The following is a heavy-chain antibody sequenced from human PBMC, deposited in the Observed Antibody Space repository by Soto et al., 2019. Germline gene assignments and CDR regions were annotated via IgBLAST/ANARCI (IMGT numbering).Heavy chain of an antibody. CDR2: IYYSGST. D-gene: IGHD3-9*01. CDR3: ARGYYDILTGYYNWFDP. J-gene: IGHJ5*02. Sequence: SETLSLTCTVSGGSISSYYWSWIRQPPGKGLEWIGYIYYSGSTNYNPSLKSRVTISVDTSKNQFSLKLSSVTAADTAVYYCARGYYDILTGYYNWFDPWGQGTLVTVS. CDR1: GGSISSYY. V-gene: IGHV4-59*01.